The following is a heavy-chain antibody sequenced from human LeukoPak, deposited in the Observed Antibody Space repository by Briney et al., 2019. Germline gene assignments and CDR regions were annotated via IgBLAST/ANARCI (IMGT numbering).Heavy chain of an antibody. CDR1: GLTFSSNG. V-gene: IGHV3-33*06. CDR3: AKGSARDRESDY. D-gene: IGHD3-3*01. CDR2: IWYDGSNK. J-gene: IGHJ4*02. Sequence: GGSLRLSCAASGLTFSSNGMHWVRQAPGKGLEWVAVIWYDGSNKYYADSVKGRFTISRDNSKNTLYLQMNSLRAEDTAVYYCAKGSARDRESDYWGQGTLVTVSS.